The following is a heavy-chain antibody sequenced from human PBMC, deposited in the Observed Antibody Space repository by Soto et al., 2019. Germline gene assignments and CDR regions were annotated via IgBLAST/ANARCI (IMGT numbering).Heavy chain of an antibody. J-gene: IGHJ4*02. Sequence: ASVKVSCKASGYTFTSYGISWVRQAPGQGLEWMGWISAYNGNTNYAQKLQGRVTMTTDTSTSTAYMELRSLRSDDTGTYYCARRGGMFGQPPYFFDYWGQGTAVTVSS. CDR1: GYTFTSYG. CDR3: ARRGGMFGQPPYFFDY. V-gene: IGHV1-18*01. D-gene: IGHD3-10*02. CDR2: ISAYNGNT.